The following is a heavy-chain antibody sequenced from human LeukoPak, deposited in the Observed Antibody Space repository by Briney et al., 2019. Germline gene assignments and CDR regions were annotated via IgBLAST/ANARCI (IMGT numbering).Heavy chain of an antibody. J-gene: IGHJ4*02. Sequence: ASVKASCKASGYTFTSYDINWVRQATGQGLEWMGWMNPNSANTGYAQKFQGRVSMTRNTSINTAYMELSSLRSEDTAVYYCAMRNGSGSLYFDYWGQGTLVTVSS. CDR2: MNPNSANT. CDR3: AMRNGSGSLYFDY. V-gene: IGHV1-8*01. CDR1: GYTFTSYD. D-gene: IGHD3-10*01.